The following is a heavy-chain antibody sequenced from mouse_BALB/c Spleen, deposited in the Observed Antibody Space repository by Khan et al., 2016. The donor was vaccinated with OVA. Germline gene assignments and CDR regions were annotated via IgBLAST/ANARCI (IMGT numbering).Heavy chain of an antibody. J-gene: IGHJ3*01. Sequence: VQLQQSGPELVKPGASVKMSCKASGYTFTNYIIHWVNQKPGQGLEWIVYINPYNDGPKYNEKFKGKATLTSDKSSSTAYMELSGLTSEDSAVYYCARDYGSSFWFAYWGQGTLVTVSA. V-gene: IGHV1S136*01. D-gene: IGHD1-1*01. CDR3: ARDYGSSFWFAY. CDR1: GYTFTNYI. CDR2: INPYNDGP.